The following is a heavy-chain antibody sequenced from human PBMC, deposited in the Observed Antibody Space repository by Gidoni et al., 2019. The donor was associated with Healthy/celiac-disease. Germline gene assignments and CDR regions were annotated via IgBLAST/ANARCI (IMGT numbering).Heavy chain of an antibody. J-gene: IGHJ4*02. Sequence: QLQLQESGPGLVKPSETLSLPCTVSGGSISSSSYYCGWIRQPPGKGLEWIGSIYYSGSTYYNPSLKSRVTISVDTSKNQFSLKLSSVTAADTAVYYCARRPNSSGYTLDYWGQGTLVTVSS. CDR3: ARRPNSSGYTLDY. CDR1: GGSISSSSYY. CDR2: IYYSGST. V-gene: IGHV4-39*01. D-gene: IGHD3-22*01.